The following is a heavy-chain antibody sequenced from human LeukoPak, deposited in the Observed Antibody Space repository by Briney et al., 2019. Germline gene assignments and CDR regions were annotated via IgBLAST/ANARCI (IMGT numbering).Heavy chain of an antibody. CDR2: IYYSGST. Sequence: SETPSLTCTVSGGSISSCYWSWIRQPPGKGLVWIGYIYYSGSTNYNPSLRSRVTISVDTSKNQFSLKLSSVTAADTAVYYCARAPDSSGWDYYYGMDVWGQGTTVTVSS. V-gene: IGHV4-59*01. CDR3: ARAPDSSGWDYYYGMDV. CDR1: GGSISSCY. D-gene: IGHD6-19*01. J-gene: IGHJ6*02.